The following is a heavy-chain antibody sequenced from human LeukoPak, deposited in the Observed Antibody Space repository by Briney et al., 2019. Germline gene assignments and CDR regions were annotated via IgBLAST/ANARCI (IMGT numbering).Heavy chain of an antibody. CDR2: IYSGGST. V-gene: IGHV3-66*01. Sequence: PGGSLRLSCAASGFTVSSNYMSWVRQAPGKGLEWVSVIYSGGSTYYADSVKGRFTISRDNSKSTLYLQMNSLRAEDTAVYYCARDGYYYDSSGYHPSSWGQGTLVTVSS. CDR1: GFTVSSNY. J-gene: IGHJ5*02. D-gene: IGHD3-22*01. CDR3: ARDGYYYDSSGYHPSS.